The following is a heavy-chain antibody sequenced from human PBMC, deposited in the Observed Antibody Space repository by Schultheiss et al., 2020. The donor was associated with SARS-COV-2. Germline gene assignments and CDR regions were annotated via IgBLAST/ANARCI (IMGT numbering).Heavy chain of an antibody. V-gene: IGHV3-23*01. CDR3: AKDPYYDILTGYSY. CDR1: GFIFSSYT. CDR2: ISGSGGST. Sequence: WGSLRLSCAASGFIFSSYTMNWVRQAPGKGLEWVSAISGSGGSTYYADSVKGRFTISRDNSKNTLYLQMNSLRAEDTAVYYCAKDPYYDILTGYSYWGQGTLVTVSS. J-gene: IGHJ4*02. D-gene: IGHD3-9*01.